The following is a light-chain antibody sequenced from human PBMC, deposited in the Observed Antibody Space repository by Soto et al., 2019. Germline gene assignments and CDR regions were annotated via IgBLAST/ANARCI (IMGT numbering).Light chain of an antibody. CDR1: SSDVGGYNY. V-gene: IGLV2-14*01. Sequence: QSALTQPASVSGSPGQSITISCTGTSSDVGGYNYVSWYQQHPGKAPKLMIYEVSNRPSGVSHRFSGSRSGNTASLTISGLQAEDEAEYYCSSYTSISTDVLFGAGTKVTVL. CDR3: SSYTSISTDVL. J-gene: IGLJ2*01. CDR2: EVS.